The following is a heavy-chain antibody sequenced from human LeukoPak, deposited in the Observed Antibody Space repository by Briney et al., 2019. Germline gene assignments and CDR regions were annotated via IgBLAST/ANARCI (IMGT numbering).Heavy chain of an antibody. J-gene: IGHJ4*02. CDR1: GFTFSTFW. Sequence: GGSLRLSCATSGFTFSTFWMHWVRQAPGKGLVWVSRINHDGSSTNYADSVKGRFTISRDNSKNTLYLQMNSLRAEDTAVYYCARDSSYPFDYWGQGTLVTVSS. CDR2: INHDGSST. V-gene: IGHV3-74*01. D-gene: IGHD5-12*01. CDR3: ARDSSYPFDY.